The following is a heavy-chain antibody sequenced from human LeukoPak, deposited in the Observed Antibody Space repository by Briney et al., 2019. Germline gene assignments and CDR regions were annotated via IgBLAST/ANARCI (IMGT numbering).Heavy chain of an antibody. CDR1: GGSISSGGYY. Sequence: SQTLSLTCTVSGGSISSGGYYWSWIRQHPGKGLEWIGYIYYSGSTYYNPSLKSRVTISVDTSKNQFSLKLSSVTAADTAVYYCARDKRGITIFGMVSYYFDYWGQGTLVTVSS. CDR3: ARDKRGITIFGMVSYYFDY. V-gene: IGHV4-31*03. CDR2: IYYSGST. D-gene: IGHD3-3*01. J-gene: IGHJ4*02.